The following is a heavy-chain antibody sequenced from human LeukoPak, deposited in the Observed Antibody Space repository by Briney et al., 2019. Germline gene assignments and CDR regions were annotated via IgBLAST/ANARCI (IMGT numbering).Heavy chain of an antibody. Sequence: GGSLRLSCAASGFTVSSNYMSWVRQAPGKGLEWASVIYSGGSTYYADSVKGRFTISRDNSKNTLYLQMNSLRAEDTAVYYCAGHGQQLVIGIDYWGQGTLVTVSS. J-gene: IGHJ4*02. CDR3: AGHGQQLVIGIDY. V-gene: IGHV3-66*04. CDR1: GFTVSSNY. CDR2: IYSGGST. D-gene: IGHD6-13*01.